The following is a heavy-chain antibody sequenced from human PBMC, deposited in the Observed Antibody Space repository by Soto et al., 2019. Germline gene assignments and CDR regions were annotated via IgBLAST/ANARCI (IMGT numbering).Heavy chain of an antibody. J-gene: IGHJ4*02. V-gene: IGHV3-23*01. CDR1: GFTFSTYA. D-gene: IGHD1-26*01. Sequence: LSLTCAASGFTFSTYAMSWVRQVPGSGLEWVSAISGSTYSTYYADSVKGRFTIYRDNSKNTLFLQMSSLRAEDTAVYYCAKDTRIEQGLGAFDYWGQGTLVTVSS. CDR3: AKDTRIEQGLGAFDY. CDR2: ISGSTYST.